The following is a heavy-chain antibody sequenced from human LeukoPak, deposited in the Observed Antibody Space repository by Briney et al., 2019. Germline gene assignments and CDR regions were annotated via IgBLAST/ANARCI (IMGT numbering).Heavy chain of an antibody. Sequence: SETLSLTCTVSGGSISSSSYYWGWIRQPPGKGLEWIGSIYYSGSTYYNPSLKSRVTISVDTSKNQFSLKLSSVTAAGTAVYYCARVRGVINPIDYWGQGTLVTVSS. D-gene: IGHD3-10*01. CDR2: IYYSGST. CDR1: GGSISSSSYY. V-gene: IGHV4-39*01. CDR3: ARVRGVINPIDY. J-gene: IGHJ4*02.